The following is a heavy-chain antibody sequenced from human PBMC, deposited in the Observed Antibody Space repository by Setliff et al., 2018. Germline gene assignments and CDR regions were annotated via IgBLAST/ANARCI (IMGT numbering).Heavy chain of an antibody. V-gene: IGHV1-3*01. CDR2: INAGNGNT. CDR1: GYTFTSYA. D-gene: IGHD3-3*01. J-gene: IGHJ6*03. CDR3: AREFTRYYNFWSAHRYYMDV. Sequence: ASVKVSCKASGYTFTSYAMHWVRQAPGQRLEWMGWINAGNGNTEYSQKFQGRVTITRDTSASTAYMELSSLRSEDTAVYYCAREFTRYYNFWSAHRYYMDVWGKGTTVTVSS.